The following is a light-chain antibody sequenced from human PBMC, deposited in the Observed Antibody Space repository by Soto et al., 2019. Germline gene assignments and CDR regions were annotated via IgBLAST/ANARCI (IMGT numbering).Light chain of an antibody. CDR3: ISYTSSNTWV. V-gene: IGLV2-14*01. CDR1: SSDVGGYKF. J-gene: IGLJ3*02. CDR2: EVS. Sequence: QSALTQPASVSGSPGQSITISCTGTSSDVGGYKFVSWYQQRPGKAPKLILYEVSNRPSGVSNRFSGSKTDNTASLTLSGLQAEDEADYYCISYTSSNTWVFGGGTKVTVL.